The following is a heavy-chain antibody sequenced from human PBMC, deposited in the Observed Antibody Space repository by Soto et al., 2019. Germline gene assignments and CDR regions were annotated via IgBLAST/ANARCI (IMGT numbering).Heavy chain of an antibody. CDR1: GYNFSSFA. V-gene: IGHV1-3*01. D-gene: IGHD1-26*01. J-gene: IGHJ5*02. Sequence: QVQLVQSGAEVKKPGASVTVSCKTSGYNFSSFAIHWARQAPGQSHEWMGWINVGSGDRKYSEKFQDRIIISRDISASTAFAEVSRLRYEDSAVYYCARTSYSFGAAWIHPWGQGTLVTVAS. CDR3: ARTSYSFGAAWIHP. CDR2: INVGSGDR.